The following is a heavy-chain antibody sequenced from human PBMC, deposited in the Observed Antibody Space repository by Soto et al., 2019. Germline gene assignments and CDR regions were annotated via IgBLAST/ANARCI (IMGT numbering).Heavy chain of an antibody. CDR1: GDSVSSNSAA. CDR2: TYYRSKWYN. J-gene: IGHJ4*02. CDR3: ARGEGLLVY. D-gene: IGHD3-3*01. Sequence: SQTLSLTCAISGDSVSSNSAAWNWIRQSPSRGPEWLGTTYYRSKWYNDYAVSVKSRLAINADTSKNQFSLQLNSVTPEDTAVYSCARGEGLLVYWGQGTLVTVSS. V-gene: IGHV6-1*01.